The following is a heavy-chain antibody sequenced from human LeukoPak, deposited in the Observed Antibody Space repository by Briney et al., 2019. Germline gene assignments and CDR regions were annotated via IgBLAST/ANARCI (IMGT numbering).Heavy chain of an antibody. Sequence: GGSLRLSCAASGFTVSSNFKRWVRQAPGKGLEWVSVIYSGGSTYYADSVKGRFTISRDNSKNTLYLQMNSLRVEDTAVYYCALGLVTDYWGQGTLVTVSS. CDR1: GFTVSSNF. V-gene: IGHV3-66*01. CDR3: ALGLVTDY. D-gene: IGHD3-9*01. J-gene: IGHJ4*02. CDR2: IYSGGST.